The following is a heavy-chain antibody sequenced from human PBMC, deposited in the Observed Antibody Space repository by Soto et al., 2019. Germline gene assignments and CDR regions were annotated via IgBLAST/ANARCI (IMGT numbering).Heavy chain of an antibody. Sequence: ASVKVSCKASGYTFTSYGISWVRQAPGQGLEGMGWISAYNGNTNYAQKLQGRVTMTTDTSTSTAYMELRSLRSDDTAVYYCARVSKVERITMIVVVPPGAFDIWGQGTMVTVSS. D-gene: IGHD3-22*01. CDR2: ISAYNGNT. CDR3: ARVSKVERITMIVVVPPGAFDI. CDR1: GYTFTSYG. J-gene: IGHJ3*02. V-gene: IGHV1-18*01.